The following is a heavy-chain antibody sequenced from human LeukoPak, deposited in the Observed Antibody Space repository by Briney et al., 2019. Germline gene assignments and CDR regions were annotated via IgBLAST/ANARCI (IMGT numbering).Heavy chain of an antibody. CDR3: ARESRTIFGVVSIPFDY. V-gene: IGHV4-38-2*02. J-gene: IGHJ4*02. CDR2: IYHSGST. D-gene: IGHD3-3*01. Sequence: SETLSLTCTVSGYSISSGYYWGWIRQPPGKGLEWIGSIYHSGSTYYNPSLKSRVTISVDTSKNQFSLKLSSVTAADTAVYYCARESRTIFGVVSIPFDYWGQGTLVTVSS. CDR1: GYSISSGYY.